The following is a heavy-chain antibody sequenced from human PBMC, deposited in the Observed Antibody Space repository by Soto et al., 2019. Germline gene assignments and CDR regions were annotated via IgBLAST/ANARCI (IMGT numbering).Heavy chain of an antibody. CDR2: INHSGST. J-gene: IGHJ6*03. D-gene: IGHD3-10*01. Sequence: SETLSLTCAVYGGSFSGYYWSWIRQPPGKGLEWIGEINHSGSTNYNPSLKSRVTISVDTSKNQFSLKLSSVTAADTAVYYCARALGWFGELQRFYYYYMDVWGKGTTVTVCS. CDR3: ARALGWFGELQRFYYYYMDV. CDR1: GGSFSGYY. V-gene: IGHV4-34*01.